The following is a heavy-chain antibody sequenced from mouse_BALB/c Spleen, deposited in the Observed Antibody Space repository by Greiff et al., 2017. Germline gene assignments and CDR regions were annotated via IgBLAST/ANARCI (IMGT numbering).Heavy chain of an antibody. Sequence: EVQGVESGGGLVKPGGSLKLSCAASGFAFSSYDMSWVRQTPEKRLEWVAYISSGGGSTYYPDTVKGRFTISRDNAKNTLYLQMSSLKSEDTAMYYCARHGDLYYYGSSYDYYAMDYWGQGTSVTVSS. J-gene: IGHJ4*01. CDR3: ARHGDLYYYGSSYDYYAMDY. D-gene: IGHD1-1*01. CDR1: GFAFSSYD. V-gene: IGHV5-12-1*01. CDR2: ISSGGGST.